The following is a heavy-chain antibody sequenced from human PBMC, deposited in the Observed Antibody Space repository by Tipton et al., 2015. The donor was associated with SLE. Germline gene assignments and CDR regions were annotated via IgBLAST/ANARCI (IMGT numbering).Heavy chain of an antibody. V-gene: IGHV4-38-2*02. CDR1: GYSISSGYY. J-gene: IGHJ6*02. CDR2: VYHSGST. Sequence: TLSLTCVVSGYSISSGYYWGWIRQPPGKGLEWIGTVYHSGSTSYNPSLKSRVSISVDTSKNQFSLKLSSVTAADPAVYYCARDNPGVEWLSGTGYYYGMDVWGQGTTVTVSS. CDR3: ARDNPGVEWLSGTGYYYGMDV. D-gene: IGHD3-3*01.